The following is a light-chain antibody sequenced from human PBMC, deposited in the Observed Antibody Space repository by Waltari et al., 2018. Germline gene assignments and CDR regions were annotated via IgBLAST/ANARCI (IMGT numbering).Light chain of an antibody. CDR3: QQHGTLPAT. J-gene: IGKJ1*01. Sequence: EIVLTQSPGTASLSPGERVTLSCRASQSVGSSSLAWYQQKPGKAPRLVIYRASRRATGSPDRFSGSGSGTDFSLTISRLEPEDFAVYYCQQHGTLPATFGQGTKVEIK. CDR2: RAS. V-gene: IGKV3-20*01. CDR1: QSVGSSS.